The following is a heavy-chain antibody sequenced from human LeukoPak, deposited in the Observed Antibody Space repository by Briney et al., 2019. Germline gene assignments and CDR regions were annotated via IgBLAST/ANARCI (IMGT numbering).Heavy chain of an antibody. J-gene: IGHJ5*02. CDR3: ARDSTYCGGDCYSRWFDP. D-gene: IGHD2-21*02. CDR1: GFIFSSYG. Sequence: GGSLRLSCAASGFIFSSYGMHWVRQAPGKGLEWVAFIRNDGSNKYYADSAKGRFTISRDNSKNTLYLQMNSLRAEDTAVYYCARDSTYCGGDCYSRWFDPWGQGTLVTVSS. V-gene: IGHV3-30*02. CDR2: IRNDGSNK.